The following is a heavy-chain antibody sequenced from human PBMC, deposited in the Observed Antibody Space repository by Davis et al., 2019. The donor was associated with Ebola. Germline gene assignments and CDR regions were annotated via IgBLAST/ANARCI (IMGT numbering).Heavy chain of an antibody. CDR1: EFSVSSYY. CDR2: ITDDGNT. J-gene: IGHJ6*02. V-gene: IGHV3-53*01. CDR3: VRDQNV. Sequence: PGGSLRLSCAASEFSVSSYYMSWVRQVRQTPGRGLEWISIITDDGNTLYANSVKRRFTISRDNSKNTLYLQMNNLRADDSAVYSCVRDQNVWGQGTTVTVS.